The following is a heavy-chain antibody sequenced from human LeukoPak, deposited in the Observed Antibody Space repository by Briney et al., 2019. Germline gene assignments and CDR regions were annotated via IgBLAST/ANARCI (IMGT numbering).Heavy chain of an antibody. D-gene: IGHD3-22*01. CDR2: INPSGGST. J-gene: IGHJ4*02. CDR1: GYTFTSYY. V-gene: IGHV1-46*01. Sequence: ASVKVSCKASGYTFTSYYMHWVRQAPGQGLEWMGIINPSGGSTSCAQKFQGRVTMTRDMSTSTVYMELSSLRSEDTAVYYYARDRGSGYYLDYWGQGTLVTVSS. CDR3: ARDRGSGYYLDY.